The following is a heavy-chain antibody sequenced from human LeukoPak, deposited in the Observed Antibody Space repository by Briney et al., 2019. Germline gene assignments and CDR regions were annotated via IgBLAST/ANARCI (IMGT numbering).Heavy chain of an antibody. V-gene: IGHV1-18*01. CDR2: ISAYNGNT. CDR1: GYTFTSYG. Sequence: ASVKVSCKASGYTFTSYGISWVRQAPGQGLEWMGWISAYNGNTNYAQKLQGRVTMTTDTSTSTAYMEPRSLRSDDTAVYYCARDRGYSSSWWGYDYWGQGTLVTVSS. D-gene: IGHD6-13*01. J-gene: IGHJ4*02. CDR3: ARDRGYSSSWWGYDY.